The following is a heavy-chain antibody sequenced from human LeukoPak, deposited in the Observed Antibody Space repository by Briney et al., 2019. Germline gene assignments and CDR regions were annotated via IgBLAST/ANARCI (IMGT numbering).Heavy chain of an antibody. Sequence: SETLSLTCAVYGGSFSGYYWSWIRQPPGKGLEWIGEINHSGGTNYNPSLESRVTISVDTSKNHSSLMLSAGTAAEKAGDYCARGSGWYNYSYYGMDVWGQGTTVTVSS. D-gene: IGHD6-19*01. V-gene: IGHV4-34*01. CDR3: ARGSGWYNYSYYGMDV. J-gene: IGHJ6*02. CDR1: GGSFSGYY. CDR2: INHSGGT.